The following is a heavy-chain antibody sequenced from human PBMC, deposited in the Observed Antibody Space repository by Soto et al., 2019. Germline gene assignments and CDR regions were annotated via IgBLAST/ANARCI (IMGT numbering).Heavy chain of an antibody. Sequence: GGSLRLSCAASGFTVSSNYMSWVRQAPGKGLEWVSVIYIGGSTYYADSVKGRFTISRDNSKNTLYLQMNSLRAEDTAVYYCASAGSPLEYCSSEYFHHWGQGTLVTVSS. CDR3: ASAGSPLEYCSSEYFHH. CDR1: GFTVSSNY. V-gene: IGHV3-53*01. J-gene: IGHJ1*01. D-gene: IGHD6-6*01. CDR2: IYIGGST.